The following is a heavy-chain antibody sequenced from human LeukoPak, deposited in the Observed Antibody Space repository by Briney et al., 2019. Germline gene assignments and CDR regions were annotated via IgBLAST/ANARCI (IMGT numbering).Heavy chain of an antibody. V-gene: IGHV1-69*13. CDR1: GGTFTSYA. CDR2: IIPIFGTA. D-gene: IGHD6-19*01. J-gene: IGHJ4*02. Sequence: SVKVSCKASGGTFTSYAISWVRQAPGQGLEWMGGIIPIFGTANYAQKFQGRVTITADESTSTAYMELSSLRSEDTAVYYCARYSSGWYHADYWGQGTLVTVSS. CDR3: ARYSSGWYHADY.